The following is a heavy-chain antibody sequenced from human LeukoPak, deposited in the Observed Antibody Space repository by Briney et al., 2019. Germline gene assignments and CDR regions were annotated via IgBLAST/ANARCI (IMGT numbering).Heavy chain of an antibody. J-gene: IGHJ4*02. CDR1: GFTFSSYS. CDR3: ARRRYSGSSQHFDY. CDR2: ISTSSSYI. D-gene: IGHD1-26*01. Sequence: GGSLRLSCAASGFTFSSYSMNWVRQAPGKGLEWVSSISTSSSYIYYADSVKGRFTISRDNAKNSLYLQMNSLRAEDTAVYYCARRRYSGSSQHFDYWGQGTLVTVSS. V-gene: IGHV3-21*01.